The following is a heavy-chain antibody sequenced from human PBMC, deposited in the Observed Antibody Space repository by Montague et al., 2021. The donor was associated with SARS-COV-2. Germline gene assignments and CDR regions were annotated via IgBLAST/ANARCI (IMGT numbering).Heavy chain of an antibody. CDR2: IYYSGST. CDR3: ARSPRITIFGVGLSNYYGMDV. D-gene: IGHD3-3*01. Sequence: SETLSLTCTVSGGSISSYYWSWIRQPPGKGLEWIGYIYYSGSTNYNPSLKSRVTISVDTSKNQFSLKLSSVTAADTAVYYCARSPRITIFGVGLSNYYGMDVWGQGTTVTVSS. J-gene: IGHJ6*02. CDR1: GGSISSYY. V-gene: IGHV4-59*01.